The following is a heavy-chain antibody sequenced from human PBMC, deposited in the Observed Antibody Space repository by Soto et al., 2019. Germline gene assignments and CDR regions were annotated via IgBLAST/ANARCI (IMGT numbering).Heavy chain of an antibody. J-gene: IGHJ5*02. CDR3: AKDPARYSSSSGWFDP. V-gene: IGHV3-23*01. D-gene: IGHD6-6*01. CDR1: GFTFSSYA. CDR2: ISGSGGST. Sequence: EVQLLESGGGLVQPGGSLRLSCAASGFTFSSYAMSWVRQAPGKGLEWVSAISGSGGSTYYADSVKGRFTISRDNSKNTLSLQMNSLRAEDTAVYYCAKDPARYSSSSGWFDPWGQGTLVTVSS.